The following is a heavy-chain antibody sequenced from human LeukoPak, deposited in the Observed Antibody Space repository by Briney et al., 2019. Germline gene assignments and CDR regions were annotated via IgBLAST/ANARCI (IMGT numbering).Heavy chain of an antibody. V-gene: IGHV1-2*02. J-gene: IGHJ4*02. CDR2: INPYSGGT. D-gene: IGHD3-22*01. CDR1: GYTFTGSY. CDR3: ARAHYYDSSGYSYYFDY. Sequence: ASVKVSCKASGYTFTGSYMYWVRQAPGQGLEWMGWINPYSGGTNYAQNFQGRVTMTRDTSISTAYMELSRLRSDDTAVYYCARAHYYDSSGYSYYFDYWGQGTLVTVSS.